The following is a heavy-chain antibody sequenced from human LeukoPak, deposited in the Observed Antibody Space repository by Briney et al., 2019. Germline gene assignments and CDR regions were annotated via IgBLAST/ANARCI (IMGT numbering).Heavy chain of an antibody. Sequence: ASVKVSCKASVYTFTGYYMHWVRQAPGQGLEWMGWINPNSGGTNYAQKFQGRVTMTRDTSISTAYMELSRLRSDDTAVYYCARGGEYGSGWYDARRFDYWGQGTLVTVSS. CDR3: ARGGEYGSGWYDARRFDY. D-gene: IGHD6-19*01. V-gene: IGHV1-2*02. CDR1: VYTFTGYY. J-gene: IGHJ4*02. CDR2: INPNSGGT.